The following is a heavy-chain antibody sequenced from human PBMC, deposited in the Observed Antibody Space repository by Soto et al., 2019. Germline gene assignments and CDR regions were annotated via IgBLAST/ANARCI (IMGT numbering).Heavy chain of an antibody. CDR2: IGTAGDT. Sequence: GGSLILSCAASGFTFSSYDMHWVRQATGKGLEWVSAIGTAGDTYYPGSVKGRFTISRENAKNSLYLQMNSLRAGDTAVYYCARQSGGSPKRYYYYMDVWGKGTTVTVSS. CDR1: GFTFSSYD. D-gene: IGHD2-15*01. CDR3: ARQSGGSPKRYYYYMDV. J-gene: IGHJ6*03. V-gene: IGHV3-13*01.